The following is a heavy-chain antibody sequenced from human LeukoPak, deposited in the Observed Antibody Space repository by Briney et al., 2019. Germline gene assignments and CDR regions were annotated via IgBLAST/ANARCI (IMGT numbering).Heavy chain of an antibody. D-gene: IGHD1-26*01. Sequence: SETLSLTCTVSGGSISSSSYYWGWIRQPPGKGLEWIGSIYYSGSTYYNPSLKSRVTISVDTSKNQFSLKLSSVTAADTAVYYCARVSGSYYSQFDYWGQGTLVTVSS. V-gene: IGHV4-39*07. CDR1: GGSISSSSYY. CDR2: IYYSGST. J-gene: IGHJ4*02. CDR3: ARVSGSYYSQFDY.